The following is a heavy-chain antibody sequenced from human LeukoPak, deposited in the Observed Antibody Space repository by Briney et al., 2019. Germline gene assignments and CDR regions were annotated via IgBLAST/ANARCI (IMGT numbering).Heavy chain of an antibody. V-gene: IGHV3-23*01. J-gene: IGHJ3*02. CDR2: IIGSGGST. CDR3: AKTLGSGALGGAFDI. CDR1: GFTFSSYA. D-gene: IGHD2-15*01. Sequence: GGSLRLSCAASGFTFSSYAMSWVRQAPGQGLEWVSVIIGSGGSTYYANSVKGRFTISRDNSKNTLYLQMNSLRAEDTAVYYCAKTLGSGALGGAFDIWGQGTMVTVSS.